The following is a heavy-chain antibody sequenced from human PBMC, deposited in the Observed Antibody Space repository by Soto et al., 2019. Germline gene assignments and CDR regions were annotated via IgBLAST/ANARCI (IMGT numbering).Heavy chain of an antibody. CDR1: GGSFSGYY. V-gene: IGHV4-34*01. Sequence: SETLSLTCAVYGGSFSGYYWNWIRQPPGKGLEWIGEIYESGSTNYNPSLKSRVTISVDTSKNQFSLKLNSVTAADTAVYYCAKDLSRWPHYAFDSWGQGALVTVSS. J-gene: IGHJ5*01. D-gene: IGHD4-17*01. CDR3: AKDLSRWPHYAFDS. CDR2: IYESGST.